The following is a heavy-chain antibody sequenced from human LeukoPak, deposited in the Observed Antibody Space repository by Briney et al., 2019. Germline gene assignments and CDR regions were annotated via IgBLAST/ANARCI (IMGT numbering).Heavy chain of an antibody. J-gene: IGHJ4*02. D-gene: IGHD3-16*02. CDR1: GGSISSGGYS. Sequence: SETLSLTCAVSGGSISSGGYSWSWIRQPPGKGLEWIGYIYYSGSTYYNPSLKSRVTISVDTSKNQFSLKLSSVTAADTAVYYCAQSLRLGELSPLHYWGQGALVTVSS. CDR2: IYYSGST. V-gene: IGHV4-30-4*07. CDR3: AQSLRLGELSPLHY.